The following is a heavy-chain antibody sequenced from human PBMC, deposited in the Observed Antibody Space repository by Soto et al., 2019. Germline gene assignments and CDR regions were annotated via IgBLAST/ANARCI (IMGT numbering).Heavy chain of an antibody. CDR3: ATDTAVAGSFSFDY. D-gene: IGHD6-19*01. Sequence: ASVKVSCKASGYTFTSYYMHWVRQAPGKGLEWMGGFDPEDGETIYAQKFQGRVTMTEDTPTDTAYMELSSLRSEDTAVYYCATDTAVAGSFSFDYWGQGTLVTVSS. CDR1: GYTFTSYY. J-gene: IGHJ4*02. V-gene: IGHV1-24*01. CDR2: FDPEDGET.